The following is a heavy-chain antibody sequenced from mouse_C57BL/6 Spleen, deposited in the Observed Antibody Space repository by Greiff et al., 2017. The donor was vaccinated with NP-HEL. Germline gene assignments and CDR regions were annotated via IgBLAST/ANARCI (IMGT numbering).Heavy chain of an antibody. CDR1: GYAFSSSW. D-gene: IGHD1-1*01. J-gene: IGHJ2*01. V-gene: IGHV1-82*01. Sequence: QVQLKESGPELVKPGASVKISCKASGYAFSSSWMNWVKQRPGKGLEWIGRIYPGDGDTNYNGKFKGKATLTADKSSSTAYMQHSSLTSEDSAVYVCARSGYYGPRGSFDYWGQGTTLTVSS. CDR3: ARSGYYGPRGSFDY. CDR2: IYPGDGDT.